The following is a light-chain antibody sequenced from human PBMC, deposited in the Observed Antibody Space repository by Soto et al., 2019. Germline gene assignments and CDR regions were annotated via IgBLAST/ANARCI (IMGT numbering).Light chain of an antibody. CDR3: QQYDNLPYT. Sequence: DIQMTQSPSSLSASVGDRVTITCQASQDISDSLNWYQQKPGKAPKLLIYDASNLETGVPSRFSGSGSETDFTFTISTLQPEDIATYYSQQYDNLPYTFGQGTKLEIK. V-gene: IGKV1-33*01. J-gene: IGKJ2*01. CDR2: DAS. CDR1: QDISDS.